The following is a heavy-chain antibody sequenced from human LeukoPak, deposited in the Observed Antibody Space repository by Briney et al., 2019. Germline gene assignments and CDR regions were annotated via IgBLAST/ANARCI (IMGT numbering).Heavy chain of an antibody. CDR2: IIPIFGTA. D-gene: IGHD1-26*01. J-gene: IGHJ5*02. CDR1: GGTFSSYA. Sequence: SVKVSCKASGGTFSSYAISWVRQAPGQGLEWMGGIIPIFGTANYAQKFQGRVTITADESTSTAYMELSSLRSEDTAVYYCARTVGAPGWFDPWGQGTLVTVSS. V-gene: IGHV1-69*13. CDR3: ARTVGAPGWFDP.